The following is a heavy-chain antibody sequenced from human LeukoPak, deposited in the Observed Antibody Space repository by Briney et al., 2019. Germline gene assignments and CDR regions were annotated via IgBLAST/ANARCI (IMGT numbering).Heavy chain of an antibody. CDR1: GFSLSAYN. CDR2: ISSSSATI. Sequence: GGSLRLSCEGSGFSLSAYNMNWVRQAPGKGLESVSYISSSSATIFYADSVKGRFTICRDNAKNSLYLQMNSLRGDDTALYRCAKDLSYSFDIWGQGTKVTVSS. D-gene: IGHD2-15*01. J-gene: IGHJ3*02. CDR3: AKDLSYSFDI. V-gene: IGHV3-48*01.